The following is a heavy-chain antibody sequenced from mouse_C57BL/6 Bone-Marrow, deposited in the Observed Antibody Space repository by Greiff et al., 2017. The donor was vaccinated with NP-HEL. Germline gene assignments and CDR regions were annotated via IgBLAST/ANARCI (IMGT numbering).Heavy chain of an antibody. V-gene: IGHV5-12*01. J-gene: IGHJ3*01. D-gene: IGHD1-1*01. CDR2: ISNGGGST. CDR3: ARVLGPYYYGSSPFAY. CDR1: GFTFSDYY. Sequence: EVMLVESGGGLVQPGGSLKLSCAASGFTFSDYYMYWVRQTPEKRLEWVAYISNGGGSTYYPDTVKGRFTISRDNAKNTLYLQMSRLKSEDTAMYYCARVLGPYYYGSSPFAYWGQGTLVTVSA.